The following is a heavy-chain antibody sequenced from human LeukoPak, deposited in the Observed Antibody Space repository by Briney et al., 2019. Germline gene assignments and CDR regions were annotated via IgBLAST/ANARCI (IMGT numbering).Heavy chain of an antibody. J-gene: IGHJ6*02. CDR3: ARDYYYDSSGYYLPYYYYYGMDV. CDR1: GFTFKSCG. Sequence: PGGSLRLSCAASGFTFKSCGMHWVRQAPGKGLEWVAVIWYDGSNKYYADSVKGRFTISRDNSKNTLYLQMNSLRAEDTAVYYCARDYYYDSSGYYLPYYYYYGMDVWGQGTTVTVSS. V-gene: IGHV3-33*01. D-gene: IGHD3-22*01. CDR2: IWYDGSNK.